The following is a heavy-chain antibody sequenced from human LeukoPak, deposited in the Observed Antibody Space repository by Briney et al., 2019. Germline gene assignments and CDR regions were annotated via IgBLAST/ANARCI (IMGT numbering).Heavy chain of an antibody. CDR2: MYHSGST. CDR3: ARHLYCGGDCPSDYFDY. D-gene: IGHD2-21*01. CDR1: GYSISSGYY. Sequence: SETLSLTCRVSGYSISSGYYRGWIRQSPGKGLEWIGSMYHSGSTFYNPSLKSRVTISVDTSKNQFSLKMRSVTAADTSMYYCARHLYCGGDCPSDYFDYWGQGTLVTVSS. V-gene: IGHV4-38-2*01. J-gene: IGHJ4*02.